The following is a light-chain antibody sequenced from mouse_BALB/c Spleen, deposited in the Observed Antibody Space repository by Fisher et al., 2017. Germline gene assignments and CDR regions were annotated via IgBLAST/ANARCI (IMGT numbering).Light chain of an antibody. CDR2: DTS. CDR3: QQRSSYPYT. CDR1: SSVSY. V-gene: IGKV4-59*01. J-gene: IGKJ2*01. Sequence: IVLTQSTAIMSASPGEKVTMTCSASSSVSYMHWYQQKSGTSPKRWIYDTSKLASGVPARFSGSGSGTPYSLTISRMEAEDAATYYCQQRSSYPYTFGGGTKLEIK.